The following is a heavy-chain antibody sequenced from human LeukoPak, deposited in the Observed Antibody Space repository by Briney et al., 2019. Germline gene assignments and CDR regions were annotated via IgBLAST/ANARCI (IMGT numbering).Heavy chain of an antibody. Sequence: PSQTLSLTCTVYGGSFSGYYWSWIRQPPGKGLEWIGEINHSGSTNYNPSLKSRVTISVDTSKNQFSLKLSSVTAADTAVYYCARGEIFGVVTYPYYYYYGMDVWGQGTTVTVSS. CDR3: ARGEIFGVVTYPYYYYYGMDV. V-gene: IGHV4-34*01. J-gene: IGHJ6*02. CDR1: GGSFSGYY. D-gene: IGHD3-3*01. CDR2: INHSGST.